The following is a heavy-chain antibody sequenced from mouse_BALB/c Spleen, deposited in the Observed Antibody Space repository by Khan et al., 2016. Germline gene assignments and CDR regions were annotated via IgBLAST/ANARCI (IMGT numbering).Heavy chain of an antibody. CDR2: IDPENGNT. Sequence: VQLKQSGAELVRPGALVKLSCKASGFNIKAYYIHWVKQRPEQGLEWIGWIDPENGNTIYDPKFQAKASITADTSSNTAYLQLSSLTSEDTAVYYSASGNYDYDYVMDYWGQGTSVTVSS. D-gene: IGHD2-1*01. CDR1: GFNIKAYY. V-gene: IGHV14-1*02. CDR3: ASGNYDYDYVMDY. J-gene: IGHJ4*01.